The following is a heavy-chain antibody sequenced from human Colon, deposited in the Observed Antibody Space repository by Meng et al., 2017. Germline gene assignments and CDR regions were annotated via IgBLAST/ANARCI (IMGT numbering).Heavy chain of an antibody. CDR3: ARCYGDWFSGDH. Sequence: VGSGGGGVQPGRALRLSCATSGFTFTSHGLHWVRQAPGKGLEWVAVIWYDGSKEYYADSVKGRFTISRDDSKNTIYLQMNSLRAEDTAVYYCARCYGDWFSGDHWGRGTLVTVSS. CDR2: IWYDGSKE. J-gene: IGHJ4*01. V-gene: IGHV3-33*01. CDR1: GFTFTSHG. D-gene: IGHD3/OR15-3a*01.